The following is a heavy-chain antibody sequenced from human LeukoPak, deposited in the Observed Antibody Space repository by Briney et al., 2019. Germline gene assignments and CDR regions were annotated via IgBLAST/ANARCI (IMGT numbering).Heavy chain of an antibody. J-gene: IGHJ4*02. V-gene: IGHV3-30-3*01. Sequence: PGRSLRLSCAASGFTFSSYAMHRVRQAPGKGLEWVAVISYDGSNKYYADSVKGRFTISRDNSKNTLYLQMNSLRAEDTAVYYCARDRWGGAVGAAYFDYWGQGTLVTVSS. CDR2: ISYDGSNK. CDR3: ARDRWGGAVGAAYFDY. D-gene: IGHD2-15*01. CDR1: GFTFSSYA.